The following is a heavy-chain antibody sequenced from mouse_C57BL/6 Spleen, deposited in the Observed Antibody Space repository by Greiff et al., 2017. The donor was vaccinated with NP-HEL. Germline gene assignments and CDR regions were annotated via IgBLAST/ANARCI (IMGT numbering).Heavy chain of an antibody. CDR1: GYTFTDYN. J-gene: IGHJ1*03. CDR2: INPNNGGT. CDR3: ARWYYGSSYERYFDV. Sequence: EVQLQQSGPELVKPGASVKIPCKASGYTFTDYNMDWVKQSHGKSLEWIGDINPNNGGTIYNQKFKGKATLTVDKSSSTAYMELRSLTSEDTAVYYGARWYYGSSYERYFDVWGTGTTVTVSS. D-gene: IGHD1-1*01. V-gene: IGHV1-18*01.